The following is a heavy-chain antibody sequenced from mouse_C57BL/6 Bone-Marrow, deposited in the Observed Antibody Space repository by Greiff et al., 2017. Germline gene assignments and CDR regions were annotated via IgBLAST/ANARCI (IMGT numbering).Heavy chain of an antibody. V-gene: IGHV5-17*01. CDR3: ARTGFAY. CDR2: ISSGSGTI. Sequence: DVKLVESGGGLVKPGGSLKLSCAASGFTFSDYGMHWVRQAPEKGLEWVAYISSGSGTIYYADTVKGRFTISRDNAKNTLFLQMTSLRSEDTAMYYCARTGFAYWGQGTLVTVSA. CDR1: GFTFSDYG. J-gene: IGHJ3*01.